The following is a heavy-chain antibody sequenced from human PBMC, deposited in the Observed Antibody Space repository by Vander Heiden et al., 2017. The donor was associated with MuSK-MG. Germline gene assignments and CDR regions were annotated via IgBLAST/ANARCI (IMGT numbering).Heavy chain of an antibody. J-gene: IGHJ4*02. CDR2: IKRSADGGPT. D-gene: IGHD3-10*01. V-gene: IGHV3-15*02. Sequence: EVQLVESGGALVKPGGSLRLSCAVSGFTFSDAWMTWVRQASGKGLEWVGRIKRSADGGPTDYAAPVKGRFIISRDDSKNTLYLQMNSLKTEDTAVYYCTIGTGKSDTDYWGQGTLVTVSS. CDR1: GFTFSDAW. CDR3: TIGTGKSDTDY.